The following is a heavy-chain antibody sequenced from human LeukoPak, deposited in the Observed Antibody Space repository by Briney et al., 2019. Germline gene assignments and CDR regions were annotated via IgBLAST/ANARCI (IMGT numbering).Heavy chain of an antibody. D-gene: IGHD3-22*01. CDR1: GFTFSSYG. CDR2: IWYDGGNK. V-gene: IGHV3-33*06. J-gene: IGHJ4*02. CDR3: AKARYYYDSSGYFPLDY. Sequence: QAGGSLRLSCAASGFTFSSYGMHWVRQAPGKGLEWVAVIWYDGGNKYYADSVKGRFTISRDNSKNTLYLQMNSLRAEDTAVYYCAKARYYYDSSGYFPLDYWGQGTLVTVSS.